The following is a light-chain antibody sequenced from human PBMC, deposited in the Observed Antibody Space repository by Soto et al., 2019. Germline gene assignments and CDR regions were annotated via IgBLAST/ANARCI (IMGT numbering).Light chain of an antibody. V-gene: IGLV2-23*01. CDR2: DDI. Sequence: QSGLTQTASVSGSPGQSITMSCTGTRSDVGGYNLVSWYQQHPGKAPRLLIHDDIKRPSGVSDRFSGSKSGNTASLTISGLQAEDEADYYCCSYAGDITLVFGGGTLLTVL. CDR1: RSDVGGYNL. CDR3: CSYAGDITLV. J-gene: IGLJ2*01.